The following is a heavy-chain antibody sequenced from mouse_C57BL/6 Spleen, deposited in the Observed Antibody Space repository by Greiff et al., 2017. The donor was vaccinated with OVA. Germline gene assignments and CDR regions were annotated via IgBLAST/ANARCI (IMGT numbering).Heavy chain of an antibody. Sequence: VKLQESGAELVRPGASVKLSCKASGYTFTDYYINWVKQRPGQGLEWIARIYPGSGNTYYNEKFKGKATLTAEKSSSTAYMQLSSLTSEDSAVYFCARNAWFAYWGQGTLVTVSA. CDR2: IYPGSGNT. J-gene: IGHJ3*01. CDR3: ARNAWFAY. CDR1: GYTFTDYY. V-gene: IGHV1-76*01.